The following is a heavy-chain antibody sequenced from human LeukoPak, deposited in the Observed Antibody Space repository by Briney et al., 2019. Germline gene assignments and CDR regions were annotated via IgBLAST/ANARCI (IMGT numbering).Heavy chain of an antibody. V-gene: IGHV3-48*04. CDR2: ISSSSSTI. CDR3: ARGLAIFGNAYYYYMDV. J-gene: IGHJ6*03. CDR1: GFTFSSYS. Sequence: GGSLRLSCAASGFTFSSYSMNWVRQAPGKGLEWVSYISSSSSTIYYADSVKGRFTISRDNAKNSLYLQMNSLRAEDTAVYYCARGLAIFGNAYYYYMDVWGKGTTVTVSS. D-gene: IGHD3-3*01.